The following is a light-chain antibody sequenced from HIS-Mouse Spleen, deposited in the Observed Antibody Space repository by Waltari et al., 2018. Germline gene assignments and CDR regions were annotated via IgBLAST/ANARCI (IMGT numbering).Light chain of an antibody. J-gene: IGLJ2*01. CDR3: QSYDSSLSGSV. CDR2: GNS. V-gene: IGLV1-40*01. CDR1: SPNIGAGSD. Sequence: QSVLTQPPSGSGAPGQRVTISCTGSSPNIGAGSDVHWYQQFPGTAPKLLIYGNSNRPSGVPDRFSGSKSGTSASLAITGLQAEDEADYYCQSYDSSLSGSVFGGGTKLTVL.